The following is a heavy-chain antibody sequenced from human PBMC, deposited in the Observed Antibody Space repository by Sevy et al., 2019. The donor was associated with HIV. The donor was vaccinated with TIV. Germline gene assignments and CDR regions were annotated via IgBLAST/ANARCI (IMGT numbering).Heavy chain of an antibody. V-gene: IGHV1-18*01. CDR2: ISADSGNS. J-gene: IGHJ4*02. CDR3: ARDLGGYGGNAIDY. CDR1: GYPFSSYG. Sequence: ASLKVSCKASGYPFSSYGISWVRQAPGQGLEWMGWISADSGNSNYAQNLQGRVTMTTDTSTSKAYMELMSLRFDGTAVYYCARDLGGYGGNAIDYWGQGTLVTVSS. D-gene: IGHD2-15*01.